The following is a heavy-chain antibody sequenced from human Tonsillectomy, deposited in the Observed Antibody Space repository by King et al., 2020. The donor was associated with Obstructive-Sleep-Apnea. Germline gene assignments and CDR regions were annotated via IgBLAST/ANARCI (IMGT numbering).Heavy chain of an antibody. CDR3: ARGAYVDYTLVQEGEPGHFDY. D-gene: IGHD4-17*01. CDR1: GGSISSSNYY. CDR2: IYYSGSA. J-gene: IGHJ4*02. V-gene: IGHV4-39*07. Sequence: QLQESGPGLVKPSGTLSLTCFVSGGSISSSNYYWAWIRQPPGKGLEWVGTIYYSGSAYYNPSLKSRVAISVDTSKNQFSLKVSSVTAADTAIYYCARGAYVDYTLVQEGEPGHFDYWGEGTLVTVSS.